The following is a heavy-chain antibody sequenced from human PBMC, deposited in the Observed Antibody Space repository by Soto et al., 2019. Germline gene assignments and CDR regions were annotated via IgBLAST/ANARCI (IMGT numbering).Heavy chain of an antibody. CDR3: ARLNGYCVSTGCHGYYGMDV. CDR1: GGSFSGHY. Sequence: PSETLSLTCAVYGGSFSGHYWSWIRQPPGKGLEWIGEINHSESTNYNPSLKSRVTISVDTSKNEFSLRLSSVTAADTAVYYCARLNGYCVSTGCHGYYGMDVWGQGTTVTVS. D-gene: IGHD2-2*03. CDR2: INHSEST. V-gene: IGHV4-34*01. J-gene: IGHJ6*02.